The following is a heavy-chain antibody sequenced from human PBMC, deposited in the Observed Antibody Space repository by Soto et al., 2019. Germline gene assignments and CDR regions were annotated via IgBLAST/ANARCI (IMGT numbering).Heavy chain of an antibody. V-gene: IGHV2-26*01. CDR1: GFSLTNARLG. Sequence: QVTLKESGPVLVNPTETLRLTCTVSGFSLTNARLGVSWIRQPPGKALEWLGNIFSNDDTSYSASLRTRLTISKDSSKSQVVLTMSNMDPVDTATYYCARIRDESTGYYSHDGAFDIWGQGTMVTVSS. J-gene: IGHJ3*02. D-gene: IGHD3-22*01. CDR2: IFSNDDT. CDR3: ARIRDESTGYYSHDGAFDI.